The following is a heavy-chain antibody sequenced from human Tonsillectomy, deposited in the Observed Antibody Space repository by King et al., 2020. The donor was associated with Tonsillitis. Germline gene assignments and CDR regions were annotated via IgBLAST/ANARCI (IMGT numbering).Heavy chain of an antibody. CDR3: AKGELSFGYFDY. J-gene: IGHJ4*02. CDR2: IYSGGSST. Sequence: VQLVESGGGLVQPGGSLRLSCAASGFTFSSYAMSWVRQAPGKGLEWVSVIYSGGSSTHYADSVKGRFTISRDNSKNTLYLQMNSLRAEDTAVYYCAKGELSFGYFDYWGQGTLVTVSS. CDR1: GFTFSSYA. V-gene: IGHV3-23*03. D-gene: IGHD3-16*02.